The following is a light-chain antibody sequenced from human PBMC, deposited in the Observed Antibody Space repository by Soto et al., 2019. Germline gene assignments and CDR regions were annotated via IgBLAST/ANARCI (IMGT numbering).Light chain of an antibody. CDR2: AAS. V-gene: IGKV1-27*01. Sequence: DIQMTQSPSSLSASVGDRVTITCRASQGISNYLAWYQQKPGKVPKLLIYAASTLQSGVPSRFSGSGSGTDFPPTLSRPPAEDCATYYLPKENRAPPTFGQGTKLEIK. J-gene: IGKJ2*01. CDR3: PKENRAPPT. CDR1: QGISNY.